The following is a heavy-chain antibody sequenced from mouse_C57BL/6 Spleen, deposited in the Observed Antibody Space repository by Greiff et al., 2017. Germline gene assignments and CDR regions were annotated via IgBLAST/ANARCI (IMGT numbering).Heavy chain of an antibody. Sequence: EVQGVESGAELVRPGASVKLSCTASGFNIKDDYMHWVKQRPEQGLEWIGWIDPENGDTEYASKFQGKATITADTASNTAYLQLSSLTSEDTAVYYCTRATVVAGEFAYWGQGTLVTVSA. V-gene: IGHV14-4*01. CDR3: TRATVVAGEFAY. CDR1: GFNIKDDY. J-gene: IGHJ3*01. D-gene: IGHD1-1*01. CDR2: IDPENGDT.